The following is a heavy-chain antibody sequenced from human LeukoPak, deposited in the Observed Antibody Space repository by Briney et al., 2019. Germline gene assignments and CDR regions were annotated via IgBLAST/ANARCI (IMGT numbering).Heavy chain of an antibody. V-gene: IGHV4-4*02. Sequence: SETLSLTCAVSGGSISSSNWWSWVRQPPGKGLEWIGEIYHSGSTNYNPSLKSRVTISVDKSKNQFSLKLSSVTAADTAVYYCAREGDYYGSGSRDDYDSSGYSTFDYWGQGTLVTVSS. D-gene: IGHD3-22*01. CDR1: GGSISSSNW. CDR2: IYHSGST. J-gene: IGHJ4*02. CDR3: AREGDYYGSGSRDDYDSSGYSTFDY.